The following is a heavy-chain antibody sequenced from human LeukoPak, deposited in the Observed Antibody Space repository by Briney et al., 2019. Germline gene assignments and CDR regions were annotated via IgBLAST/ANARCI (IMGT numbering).Heavy chain of an antibody. D-gene: IGHD2-21*02. J-gene: IGHJ4*02. CDR1: AFTFSSYA. V-gene: IGHV3-23*01. CDR2: ISGSGGST. CDR3: AKDRAYCGGDCYPGSDFDY. Sequence: GWSLILSSSASAFTFSSYAMSWCLQAPGRGLQWVSAISGSGGSTYYADSVKSRFTISRDNSKNTLYLQMNSLRAEDTAVYYCAKDRAYCGGDCYPGSDFDYWGQGTLVTVSS.